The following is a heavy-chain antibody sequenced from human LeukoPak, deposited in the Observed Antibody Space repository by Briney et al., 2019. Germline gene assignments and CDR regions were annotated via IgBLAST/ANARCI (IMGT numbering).Heavy chain of an antibody. CDR3: ARRPGIAVAGLDY. CDR2: IIPIFGTA. Sequence: ASVKVSCKASGGTSSSYAISWVRQAPGQGLEWMGGIIPIFGTANYAQKFQGRVTITADESTSTAYMELSSLRSEDTAVYYCARRPGIAVAGLDYWGQGTLVTVSS. D-gene: IGHD6-19*01. CDR1: GGTSSSYA. J-gene: IGHJ4*02. V-gene: IGHV1-69*13.